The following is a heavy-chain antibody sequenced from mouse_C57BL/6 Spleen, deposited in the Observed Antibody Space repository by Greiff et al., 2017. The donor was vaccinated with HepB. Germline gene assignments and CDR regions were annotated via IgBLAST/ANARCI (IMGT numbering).Heavy chain of an antibody. J-gene: IGHJ2*01. V-gene: IGHV1-82*01. CDR3: ARECFDY. CDR1: GYAISSSW. Sequence: QVQLQQSGPELVKPGDSVKISCKASGYAISSSWMNWVKQRPGKGLEWIGRIYPGDGDTNYNGKFKGKATLTADKSSSTAYMQLSSLTSEDAAVYFCARECFDYWGQGTTLTVSS. CDR2: IYPGDGDT.